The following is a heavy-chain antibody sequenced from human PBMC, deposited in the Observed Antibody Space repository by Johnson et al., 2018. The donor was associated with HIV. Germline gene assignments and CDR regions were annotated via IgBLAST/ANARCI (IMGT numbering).Heavy chain of an antibody. Sequence: VQLVESVGGLVQPGGSLKFSCAASGFTFSGSAMNWVRQASGKGLEWVGRIRSKVNTYATAYAASVKGRFTISRDNSKNTLYLQMNSLRAEDSAVFYCARDGPWLQSQRDAFDVWGQGTMVIVSS. V-gene: IGHV3-73*02. CDR1: GFTFSGSA. D-gene: IGHD5-24*01. J-gene: IGHJ3*01. CDR2: IRSKVNTYAT. CDR3: ARDGPWLQSQRDAFDV.